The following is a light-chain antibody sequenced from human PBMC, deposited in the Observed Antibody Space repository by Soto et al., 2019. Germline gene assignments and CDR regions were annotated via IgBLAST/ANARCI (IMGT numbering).Light chain of an antibody. CDR3: AAWDDSLNGPHVV. CDR1: SSNIGSNT. CDR2: SNN. Sequence: QSVLTPPPSASGTPGQRVTISCSGSSSNIGSNTVNWYQQLPGTAPKLLIYSNNQRPSGVPDRFSGSKSGTSASLAISGLQSEDEADYYCAAWDDSLNGPHVVFGGGTTVTVL. J-gene: IGLJ2*01. V-gene: IGLV1-44*01.